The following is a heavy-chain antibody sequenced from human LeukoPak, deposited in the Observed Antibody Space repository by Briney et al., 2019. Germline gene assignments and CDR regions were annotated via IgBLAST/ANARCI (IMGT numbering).Heavy chain of an antibody. CDR3: AREDRLFLLP. D-gene: IGHD2/OR15-2a*01. J-gene: IGHJ5*02. V-gene: IGHV1-8*02. CDR1: GYIFTDFY. Sequence: GASVKVSCKTSGYIFTDFYLHWVRQAPGQGLEWMGWMNPNSGNTGYAQKFQGRVTMTRNTSISTAYMELSSLRSEDTAVYYCAREDRLFLLPWGQGTLVTVSS. CDR2: MNPNSGNT.